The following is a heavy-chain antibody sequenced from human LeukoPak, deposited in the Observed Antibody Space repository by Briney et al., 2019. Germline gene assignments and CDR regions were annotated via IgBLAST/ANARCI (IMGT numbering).Heavy chain of an antibody. D-gene: IGHD3-9*01. V-gene: IGHV4-4*02. CDR1: GGSISRSNW. Sequence: SETLSLTCAVSGGSISRSNWWSWVRQPPGKGLEWIGEIYHSGSTNYNPSLKSRVTISVDKSKNQFSLKLSSVTAAETAVYYCASHFDWLSGEFDPWGQGTLVTVSS. J-gene: IGHJ5*02. CDR3: ASHFDWLSGEFDP. CDR2: IYHSGST.